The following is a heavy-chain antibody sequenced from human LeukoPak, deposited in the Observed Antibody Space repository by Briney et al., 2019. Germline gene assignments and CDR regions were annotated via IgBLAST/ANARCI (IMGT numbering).Heavy chain of an antibody. D-gene: IGHD1-26*01. CDR1: GGSITSSSYY. V-gene: IGHV4-39*07. J-gene: IGHJ4*02. CDR3: AREGGPYRPLDY. CDR2: VNLQGST. Sequence: SETLSLTSTVSGGSITSSSYYWGWVRHPPGKGLEWIGEVNLQGSTNYNPSLKSRAAISVDKSENHISLKLTRVTAADTAVYYCAREGGPYRPLDYSGQGTLVTVAS.